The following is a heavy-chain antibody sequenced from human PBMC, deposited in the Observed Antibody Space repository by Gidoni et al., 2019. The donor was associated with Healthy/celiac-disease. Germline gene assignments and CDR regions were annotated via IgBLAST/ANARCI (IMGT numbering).Heavy chain of an antibody. CDR3: ARDAAVTTYNFRRNEFDY. CDR1: GYTFPASS. Sequence: QVQLVPSGAVLKKPGASVPVSRKASGYTFPASSRHWVRQAHGQGLEWMGWINPNSGGTNYAQKCQGRVTMTRDTSSSTAYMELSRLRSDDTAVYYCARDAAVTTYNFRRNEFDYWGQGTLVTVSS. D-gene: IGHD4-17*01. V-gene: IGHV1-2*02. CDR2: INPNSGGT. J-gene: IGHJ4*02.